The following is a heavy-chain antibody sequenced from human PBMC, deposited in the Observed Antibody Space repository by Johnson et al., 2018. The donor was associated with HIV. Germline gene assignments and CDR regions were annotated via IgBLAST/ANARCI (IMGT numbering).Heavy chain of an antibody. CDR3: ARAGRGYGFDI. CDR2: ISGGST. Sequence: EQLVESRGVLVQPGGSLRLSCAASGFTVSSNEMSWVRQAPGKGLEWVSSISGGSTYYPGSVKGRFTISRENAKNSLYLQMNSLRAEDTAVYYCARAGRGYGFDIWGQGTMVTVSS. J-gene: IGHJ3*02. D-gene: IGHD3-10*01. V-gene: IGHV3-38-3*01. CDR1: GFTVSSNE.